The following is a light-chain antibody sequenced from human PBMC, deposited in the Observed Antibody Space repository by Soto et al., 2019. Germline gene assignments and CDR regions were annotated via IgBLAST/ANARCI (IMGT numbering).Light chain of an antibody. V-gene: IGLV2-14*01. Sequence: QSALTQPASVSGSAGQSITISCTGTSSDIGAYNYVSWYQQHPGKAPKLMIYEVSNRPSGVSNRFSASKSGNTASLTISGLQAEDEADYYCSSYTSSSTPEVFGGGTK. CDR2: EVS. CDR1: SSDIGAYNY. J-gene: IGLJ3*02. CDR3: SSYTSSSTPEV.